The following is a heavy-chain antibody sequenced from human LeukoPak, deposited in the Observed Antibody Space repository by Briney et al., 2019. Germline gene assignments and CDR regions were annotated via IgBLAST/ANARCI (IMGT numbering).Heavy chain of an antibody. D-gene: IGHD6-19*01. CDR3: AKDIRLPIAVAGPFDY. Sequence: ALRLSCAASGFTFSSYAMHWVRQAPGKGLEWVAVISYDGSNKYYADSVKGRFTISRDNSKNTLYLQMNSLRAEDTAVYYCAKDIRLPIAVAGPFDYWGQGTLVTVSS. V-gene: IGHV3-30*04. J-gene: IGHJ4*02. CDR2: ISYDGSNK. CDR1: GFTFSSYA.